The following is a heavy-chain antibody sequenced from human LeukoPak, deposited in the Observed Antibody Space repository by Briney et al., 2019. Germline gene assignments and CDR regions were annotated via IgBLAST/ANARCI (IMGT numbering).Heavy chain of an antibody. Sequence: PSETLSLTCTVSGGSISSSSYYWGWLRQPPGKGLEWIGSIYYSGSTYYNPSLKSRVTMSVDTSKNQFSLKLSSVTAADTAVYYCARDQSTTQWSSPFDYWGQGTLVTVSS. J-gene: IGHJ4*02. D-gene: IGHD1-1*01. CDR3: ARDQSTTQWSSPFDY. CDR1: GGSISSSSYY. V-gene: IGHV4-39*07. CDR2: IYYSGST.